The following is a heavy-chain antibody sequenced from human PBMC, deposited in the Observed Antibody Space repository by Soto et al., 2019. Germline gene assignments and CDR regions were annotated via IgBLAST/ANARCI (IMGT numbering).Heavy chain of an antibody. D-gene: IGHD2-21*02. V-gene: IGHV2-5*02. Sequence: QITLKESGPTLVKPTQTLTLTCTFSGLSLSTTGVGVGWIRQPPGKALEWLALIYWDDDKRYSPSLKSRLTIPKDTSKNQVVLTMTNMDPVDTATYYCVQSRCGGDCLQSYSSHSYYGLDVW. CDR1: GLSLSTTGVG. CDR2: IYWDDDK. J-gene: IGHJ6*01. CDR3: VQSRCGGDCLQSYSSHSYYGLDV.